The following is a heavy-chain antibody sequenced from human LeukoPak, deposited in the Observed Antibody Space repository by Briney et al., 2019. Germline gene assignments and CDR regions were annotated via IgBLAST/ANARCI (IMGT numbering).Heavy chain of an antibody. J-gene: IGHJ3*02. CDR3: ARDKRGPDGDAFDI. CDR2: ISSSSSTI. CDR1: GFTFSSYS. Sequence: GGSLRLSCAASGFTFSSYSMNWVRQAPGKGLEWVSYISSSSSTIYYADSVKGRFTFSRDNAKNSLYLQMNSLRAEDTAVYYCARDKRGPDGDAFDIWGQGTMVTVSS. V-gene: IGHV3-48*04.